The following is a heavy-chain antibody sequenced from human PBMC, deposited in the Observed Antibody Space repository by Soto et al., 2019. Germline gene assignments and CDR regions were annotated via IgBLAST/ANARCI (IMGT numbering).Heavy chain of an antibody. CDR2: IYYSGST. Sequence: KPSETLSLTCTVSGGSVSSGSYYWSWIRQPPGKGLEWIGYIYYSGSTNYNPSLKSRVTISVDTSKNQFSLKLSSVTAADTAVYYCARVSPGYDFWSGYYPPYYFDYWGQGTLVTVSS. V-gene: IGHV4-61*01. CDR1: GGSVSSGSYY. D-gene: IGHD3-3*01. CDR3: ARVSPGYDFWSGYYPPYYFDY. J-gene: IGHJ4*02.